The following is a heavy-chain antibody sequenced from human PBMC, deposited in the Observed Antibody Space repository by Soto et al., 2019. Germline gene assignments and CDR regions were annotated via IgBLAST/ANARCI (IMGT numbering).Heavy chain of an antibody. V-gene: IGHV3-9*01. Sequence: PGGSLRLSCAASGFTFDDYAMHWVRQAPGKGLEWVSGISWNSGSIGYADSVKGRFTISRDNAKNSLYLQMNSLRAEDTALYYCAKVALWFGELLPCNWFDPWGQGTLVTVSS. J-gene: IGHJ5*02. CDR3: AKVALWFGELLPCNWFDP. D-gene: IGHD3-10*01. CDR2: ISWNSGSI. CDR1: GFTFDDYA.